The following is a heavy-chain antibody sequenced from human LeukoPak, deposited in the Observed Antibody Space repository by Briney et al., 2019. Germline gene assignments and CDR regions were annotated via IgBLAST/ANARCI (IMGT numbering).Heavy chain of an antibody. J-gene: IGHJ4*02. CDR1: GFTFSSYE. V-gene: IGHV3-48*03. D-gene: IGHD6-13*01. Sequence: QSGGSLRLSCAASGFTFSSYEMNWVRQAPGKGLEWVSYISSSGSTIYYADSVKGRFTISRDNAKNSLYLQMNSLRAEDTAVYYCAGTFSSSWYDFDYWGQGTLVTVSS. CDR3: AGTFSSSWYDFDY. CDR2: ISSSGSTI.